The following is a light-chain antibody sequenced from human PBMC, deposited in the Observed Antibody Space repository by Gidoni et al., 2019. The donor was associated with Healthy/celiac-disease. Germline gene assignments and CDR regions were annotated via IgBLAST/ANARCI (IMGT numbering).Light chain of an antibody. J-gene: IGKJ2*02. CDR1: QSVLYSSNNKNY. Sequence: DIVMTQSPDSLAVSLGERATINCKSSQSVLYSSNNKNYLAWYQQKQGQPPKLLIYWASTRESGVPDRFSGSGSGTDFTLTISSLQAEDVAVYYCQQYYSTPAWTFGQGTKLEIK. CDR3: QQYYSTPAWT. CDR2: WAS. V-gene: IGKV4-1*01.